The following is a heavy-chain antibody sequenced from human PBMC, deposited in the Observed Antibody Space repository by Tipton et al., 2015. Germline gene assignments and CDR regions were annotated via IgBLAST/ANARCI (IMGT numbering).Heavy chain of an antibody. D-gene: IGHD5-12*01. V-gene: IGHV4-31*03. CDR3: ARVKVATMLYYFDY. CDR2: IYYSGNT. Sequence: LRLSCTVSGGSINSGDYYWSWIRQHPGKGLEWIGYIYYSGNTYYNPSLKSRVTISVDTSKSQFSLKLTSVTAADTAVYYCARVKVATMLYYFDYWGQGTLVTVSS. J-gene: IGHJ4*02. CDR1: GGSINSGDYY.